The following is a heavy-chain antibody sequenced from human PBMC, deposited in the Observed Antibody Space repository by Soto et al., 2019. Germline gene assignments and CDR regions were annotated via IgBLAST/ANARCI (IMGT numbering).Heavy chain of an antibody. D-gene: IGHD3-10*01. Sequence: SETLSLTCAVYGGSFSGYYWTWIRQPPGTGLEWIGEINHSGSTNYNPSLKSRVTISRDNSKNTLYLEMTSLRAEDTAVYYCAKQSGSGSYYNVGSGGHFDYWGQGTLVTVSS. V-gene: IGHV4-34*01. J-gene: IGHJ4*02. CDR3: AKQSGSGSYYNVGSGGHFDY. CDR1: GGSFSGYY. CDR2: INHSGST.